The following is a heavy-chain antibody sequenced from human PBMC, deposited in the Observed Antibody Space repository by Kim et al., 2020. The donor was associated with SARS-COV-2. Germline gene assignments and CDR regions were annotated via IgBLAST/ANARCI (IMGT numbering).Heavy chain of an antibody. V-gene: IGHV1-2*06. D-gene: IGHD2-21*02. J-gene: IGHJ4*02. Sequence: ASVKVSCKASGYTFTGYYMHWVRQAPGQGLEWMGRINPNSGGTNYAQKFQGRVTMTRDTSISTAYMELSRLRSDDTAVYYCARGYQVVVVTAYVDDYWGQGTLVTVSS. CDR3: ARGYQVVVVTAYVDDY. CDR2: INPNSGGT. CDR1: GYTFTGYY.